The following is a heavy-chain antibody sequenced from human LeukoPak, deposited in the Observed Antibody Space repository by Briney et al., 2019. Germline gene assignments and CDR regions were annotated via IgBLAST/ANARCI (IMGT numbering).Heavy chain of an antibody. CDR2: IIPIFGTA. D-gene: IGHD3-22*01. CDR1: GGTFISYA. Sequence: ASVKVSCKASGGTFISYAISWVRQAPGQGLEWMGRIIPIFGTANYAQKFQGRVTITTDESTSTAYMELSSLRSEDTAVYYCARDVYDSSGYPFDYWGQGTLVTVSS. CDR3: ARDVYDSSGYPFDY. V-gene: IGHV1-69*05. J-gene: IGHJ4*02.